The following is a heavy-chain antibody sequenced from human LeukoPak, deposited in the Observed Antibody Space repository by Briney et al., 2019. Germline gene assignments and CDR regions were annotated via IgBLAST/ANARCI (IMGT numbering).Heavy chain of an antibody. CDR3: VSGYDQYYFDY. V-gene: IGHV4-59*08. CDR1: GGSISSFY. CDR2: IYYSGGT. J-gene: IGHJ4*02. Sequence: PSETLSLTCTVSGGSISSFYWSWIRQPPGKGLEWIGYIYYSGGTNYNPSLKSRVTISVDTSKNQFSLKLSSVTAADTAVYYCVSGYDQYYFDYWGQGTLVTVSS. D-gene: IGHD5-12*01.